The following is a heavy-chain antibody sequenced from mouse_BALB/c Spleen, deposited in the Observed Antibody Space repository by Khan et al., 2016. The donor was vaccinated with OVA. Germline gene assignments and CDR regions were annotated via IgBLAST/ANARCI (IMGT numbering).Heavy chain of an antibody. J-gene: IGHJ2*01. CDR3: AKLRVFYFDS. V-gene: IGHV2-3*01. CDR1: GFSLTSDG. CDR2: IWGDRST. Sequence: VELVESGPGLVAPSQSLSITCTVSGFSLTSDGVSWVRQPPGKGLEWLGVIWGDRSTTYHSALRSRLSIRKDNSKSQVFLKLDSLQTDDTATYYCAKLRVFYFDSWGQGTTLTVSS.